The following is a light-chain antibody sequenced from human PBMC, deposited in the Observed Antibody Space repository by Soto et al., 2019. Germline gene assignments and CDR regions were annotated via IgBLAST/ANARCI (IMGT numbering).Light chain of an antibody. CDR2: GAS. Sequence: EIVMTQSPATLSLSPVEIATLSCRASRTIMNNLAWYKQQPGQAPRLLIYGASTRATGIPARFSGSGSGTDFTLTISSLQPEDFATYYCQQSYSTPLTFGGGTKVDIK. CDR1: RTIMNN. CDR3: QQSYSTPLT. J-gene: IGKJ4*01. V-gene: IGKV3-15*01.